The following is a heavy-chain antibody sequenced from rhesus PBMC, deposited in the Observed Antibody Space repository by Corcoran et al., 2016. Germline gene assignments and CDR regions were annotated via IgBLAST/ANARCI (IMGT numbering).Heavy chain of an antibody. Sequence: QVQLKESGPGLVKPSENLSLTCPVSGDSIISGYAWSWIRQPPGKGLEWIGYIGGYYNPSLKSRVTISKDTSKNQFSLNLTSVTAADTAVYYCASGLNYGAPNFGLDSWGQGVVVTVSS. D-gene: IGHD1-26*01. V-gene: IGHV4-127*01. CDR3: ASGLNYGAPNFGLDS. CDR2: IGG. CDR1: GDSIISGYA. J-gene: IGHJ6*01.